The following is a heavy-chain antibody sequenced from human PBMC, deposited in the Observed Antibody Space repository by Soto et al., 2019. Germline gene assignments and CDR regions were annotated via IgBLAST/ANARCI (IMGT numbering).Heavy chain of an antibody. V-gene: IGHV3-33*01. CDR3: ARDLIIAAAGAGEY. Sequence: QVQLVESGGGVVQPGRSLRLSCAASGFTFSSYGMHWVRQAPGKGLEWVAVIWYDGSNKYYADSVKGRFTISRDNSKNAQYLQMNSLRAEETAVSYCARDLIIAAAGAGEYWGQGTLVTVSS. J-gene: IGHJ4*02. CDR1: GFTFSSYG. CDR2: IWYDGSNK. D-gene: IGHD6-13*01.